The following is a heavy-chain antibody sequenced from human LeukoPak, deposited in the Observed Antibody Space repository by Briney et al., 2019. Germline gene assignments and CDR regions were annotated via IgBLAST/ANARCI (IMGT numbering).Heavy chain of an antibody. CDR1: GGSISSGSYY. CDR3: AKGPNTAMAF. J-gene: IGHJ4*02. D-gene: IGHD5-18*01. Sequence: SQTLSLTCTVSGGSISSGSYYWTWIRQPAGKGLEWIGRISTSGSTYYNPSLKSRVTIFLDTSKNQFSRKLNSVPAADTAVYYCAKGPNTAMAFWGQGTLVTVSS. V-gene: IGHV4-61*02. CDR2: ISTSGST.